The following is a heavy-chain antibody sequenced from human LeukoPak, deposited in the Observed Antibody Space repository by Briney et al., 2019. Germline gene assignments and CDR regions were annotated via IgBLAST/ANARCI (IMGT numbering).Heavy chain of an antibody. D-gene: IGHD6-13*01. Sequence: PWETLSLTCAVYGESLSGYYWSWIRQPPGKGLEWIGEINHSGSTNYNPSLKSRVTISVDMSKNQFSLKLTSVTAADTAVYYCARGVQYSSNWYFDLWGRGTLVTVSS. CDR3: ARGVQYSSNWYFDL. V-gene: IGHV4-34*01. J-gene: IGHJ2*01. CDR2: INHSGST. CDR1: GESLSGYY.